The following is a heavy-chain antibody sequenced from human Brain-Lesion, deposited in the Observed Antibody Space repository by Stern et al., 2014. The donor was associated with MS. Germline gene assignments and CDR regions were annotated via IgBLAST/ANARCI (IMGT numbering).Heavy chain of an antibody. J-gene: IGHJ5*01. Sequence: EVPLVESGGGLVQPGGSLRLSCAASGFTFSNYWMHWVRQAPGKGLGWVSRVNNDGRRTSYADSVKGRFTMSRDNAKNTLYLQMNSLRVEDTAIYYCARGERWFDSWGQGTLVTVSS. CDR1: GFTFSNYW. CDR2: VNNDGRRT. CDR3: ARGERWFDS. D-gene: IGHD3-10*01. V-gene: IGHV3-74*02.